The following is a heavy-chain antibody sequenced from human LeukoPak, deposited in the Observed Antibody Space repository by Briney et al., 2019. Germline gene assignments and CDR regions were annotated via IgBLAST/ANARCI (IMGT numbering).Heavy chain of an antibody. CDR3: ARHDYYGSGSRFDY. CDR1: GGSISSYY. V-gene: IGHV4-59*08. J-gene: IGHJ4*02. Sequence: SETLSLTSTVSGGSISSYYWSWIRQPPGKGLEWIGYIYYSGSTNYNPSLNSRVTISVDTSKNQFSLKLSSVTAADTAVYYCARHDYYGSGSRFDYWGQGTLVTVSS. CDR2: IYYSGST. D-gene: IGHD3-10*01.